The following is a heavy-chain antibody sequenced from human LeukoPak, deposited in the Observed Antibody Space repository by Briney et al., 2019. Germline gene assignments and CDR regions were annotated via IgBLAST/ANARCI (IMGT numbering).Heavy chain of an antibody. D-gene: IGHD2-15*01. V-gene: IGHV1-2*02. CDR2: INPNSGGT. CDR1: GYTFTSYD. J-gene: IGHJ4*02. Sequence: ASVKVSCKASGYTFTSYDINWVRQATGQGLEWMGWINPNSGGTNYAQKFQGRVTMTRDTSISTAYMELSRLRSDDTAVYYCARGKGYCSGGSCYKGVYFDYWGQGTLVTVSS. CDR3: ARGKGYCSGGSCYKGVYFDY.